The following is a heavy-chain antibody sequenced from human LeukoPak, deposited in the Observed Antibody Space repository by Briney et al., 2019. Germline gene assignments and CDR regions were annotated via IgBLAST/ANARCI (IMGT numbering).Heavy chain of an antibody. CDR3: ARDLSNYDILTGYADY. Sequence: PGGSLRLSCAASGFTFSSYWMSWVRQAPGKGLEWVANIKQDGSEKYYVDSVKGRFTISRDNAKNSLYLQMNSLRAEDTAVYYCARDLSNYDILTGYADYWGQGTLVTVSS. V-gene: IGHV3-7*01. CDR2: IKQDGSEK. J-gene: IGHJ4*02. CDR1: GFTFSSYW. D-gene: IGHD3-9*01.